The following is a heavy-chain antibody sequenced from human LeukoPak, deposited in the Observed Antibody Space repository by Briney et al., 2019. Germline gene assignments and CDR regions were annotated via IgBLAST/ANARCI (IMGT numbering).Heavy chain of an antibody. V-gene: IGHV5-51*01. CDR3: VRGPYYYVWEV. CDR1: GYSFTSYW. Sequence: KFGESLKISCKGSGYSFTSYWIGWVRQTPGKGLEYMGIIYPGDSDIRYSPSFQGQVTISADKSISTAYLQWSSLKASDTAMYYCVRGPYYYVWEVGGKGTTVTASS. CDR2: IYPGDSDI. J-gene: IGHJ6*04.